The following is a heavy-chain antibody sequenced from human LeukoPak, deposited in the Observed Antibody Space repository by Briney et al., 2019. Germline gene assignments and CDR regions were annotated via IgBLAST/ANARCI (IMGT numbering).Heavy chain of an antibody. Sequence: PGGSLRLSCAASGFTFSSYGMHWVRQAPGKGLEWVTFIRYDGSNKYYADSVKGRFTISRDNSKNTLYLQMNSLRAEDTAVYYCASTVYSPWYSFDYWGQGTLVTVSS. CDR3: ASTVYSPWYSFDY. J-gene: IGHJ4*02. D-gene: IGHD5-12*01. CDR2: IRYDGSNK. V-gene: IGHV3-30*02. CDR1: GFTFSSYG.